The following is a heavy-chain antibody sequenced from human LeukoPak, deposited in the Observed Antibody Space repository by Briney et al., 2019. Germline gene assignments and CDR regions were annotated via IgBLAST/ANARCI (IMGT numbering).Heavy chain of an antibody. D-gene: IGHD2-2*01. CDR1: GYTFTGYY. CDR2: INPNSGGT. CDR3: ARAVVVPAAMGDAFDI. Sequence: GASVKVSCKASGYTFTGYYMHWVRQAPGQGLEWMGWINPNSGGTNYAQKFQGWVTMTRDTSISTAYMELSSLRSEDTAVYYCARAVVVPAAMGDAFDIWGQGTMVTVSS. J-gene: IGHJ3*02. V-gene: IGHV1-2*04.